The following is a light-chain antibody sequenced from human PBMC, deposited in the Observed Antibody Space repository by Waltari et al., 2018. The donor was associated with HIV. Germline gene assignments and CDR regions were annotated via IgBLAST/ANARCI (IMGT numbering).Light chain of an antibody. Sequence: QSALTQPASVSGSPGQSITLSCTGTSSDVGRYNYVSWYQHHPRKAPKLMIYEVLNRPSGISNRFSGSKSGNTASLTISGLQAEDEADYYCSSYTINNDYVFGTGTRVTVL. V-gene: IGLV2-14*01. CDR2: EVL. CDR1: SSDVGRYNY. CDR3: SSYTINNDYV. J-gene: IGLJ1*01.